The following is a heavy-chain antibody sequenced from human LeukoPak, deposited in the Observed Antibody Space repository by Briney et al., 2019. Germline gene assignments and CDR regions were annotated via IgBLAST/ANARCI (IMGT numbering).Heavy chain of an antibody. CDR2: IWYDGSNK. J-gene: IGHJ4*02. V-gene: IGHV3-33*06. CDR3: AKGFTRGGWFDY. D-gene: IGHD6-19*01. CDR1: GLSLTTHG. Sequence: GKSLRLSCAASGLSLTTHGMHWVRQAPGKGLEWVAVIWYDGSNKYYADSVKGRFTISRGNSKNTLYLQMNSLRAEDTAVYYCAKGFTRGGWFDYWGQGTLVTVSS.